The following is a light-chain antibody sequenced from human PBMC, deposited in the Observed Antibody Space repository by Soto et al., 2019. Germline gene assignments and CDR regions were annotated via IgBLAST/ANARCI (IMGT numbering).Light chain of an antibody. J-gene: IGKJ1*01. V-gene: IGKV1-5*01. Sequence: IQKTQFPSPPFAFLGERVPITCPASQSISSWLAWYQQKPGKAPRLLIYDASSLESGVPSRFSGSGSGTEFTLTISSLQPDDFATYYCQQYNSYWGAFGQGTKV. CDR2: DAS. CDR1: QSISSW. CDR3: QQYNSYWGA.